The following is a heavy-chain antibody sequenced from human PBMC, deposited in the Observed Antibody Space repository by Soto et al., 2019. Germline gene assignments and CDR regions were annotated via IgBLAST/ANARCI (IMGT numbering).Heavy chain of an antibody. V-gene: IGHV3-33*01. D-gene: IGHD6-6*01. CDR3: ARGRPRYYFDY. J-gene: IGHJ4*02. Sequence: QVQLVESGGGVVQPGRSLRLSCAASGFTFSSYGMHWVRQAPGKGLEWVAVIWYDGSNKYYADSVKGRFTISRDNSKNTLYRQMNSLRAEDTAVYYCARGRPRYYFDYWGQGTLVTVSS. CDR2: IWYDGSNK. CDR1: GFTFSSYG.